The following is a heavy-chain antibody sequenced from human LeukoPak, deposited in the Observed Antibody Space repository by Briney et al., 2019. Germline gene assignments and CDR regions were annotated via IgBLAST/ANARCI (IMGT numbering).Heavy chain of an antibody. CDR2: INPNSGGT. CDR1: GYTFTGYY. V-gene: IGHV1-2*02. CDR3: AREDMNCTNGVCYFPWFDP. D-gene: IGHD2-8*01. Sequence: ASVKVSCKASGYTFTGYYMHWVRQAPGQGLEWMGWINPNSGGTNYAQKFQGRATMTRDTSISTAYMELSRLRSDDTAVYYCAREDMNCTNGVCYFPWFDPWGQGTLVTVSS. J-gene: IGHJ5*02.